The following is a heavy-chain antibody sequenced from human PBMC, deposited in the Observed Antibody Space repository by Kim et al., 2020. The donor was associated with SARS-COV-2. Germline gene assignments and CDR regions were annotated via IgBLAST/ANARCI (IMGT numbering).Heavy chain of an antibody. CDR1: GFTFSSYG. Sequence: GASLRLSCAASGFTFSSYGMHWVRQAPGKGLEWVAVISYDGSNKYYADSVKGRFTISRDNSKNTLYLQMNSLRAEDTAVYYCAKDLRYCSSTSCRTAMVRGVIAYYYYGMDVWGQGTTVTVSS. CDR2: ISYDGSNK. D-gene: IGHD2-2*01. J-gene: IGHJ6*02. CDR3: AKDLRYCSSTSCRTAMVRGVIAYYYYGMDV. V-gene: IGHV3-30*18.